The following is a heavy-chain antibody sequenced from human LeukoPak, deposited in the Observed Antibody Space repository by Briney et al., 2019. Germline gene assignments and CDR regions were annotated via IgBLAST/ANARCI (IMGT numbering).Heavy chain of an antibody. D-gene: IGHD3-22*01. CDR3: ARESGYYYDTSGYTFDY. CDR2: IYTSGST. J-gene: IGHJ4*02. CDR1: GGSISNYY. V-gene: IGHV4-4*07. Sequence: SETLSLTCTVSGGSISNYYWSWIRQSAGKGLERIGRIYTSGSTNYNPSLKSRVSMSVDTSKNQFSLRLRSVTAADTAVYYCARESGYYYDTSGYTFDYWGQGIVVTVSS.